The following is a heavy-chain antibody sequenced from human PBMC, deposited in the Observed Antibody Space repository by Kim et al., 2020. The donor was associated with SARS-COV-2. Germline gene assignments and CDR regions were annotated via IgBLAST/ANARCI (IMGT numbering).Heavy chain of an antibody. D-gene: IGHD3-10*01. CDR3: ARAKITMVRGVIMGFDY. J-gene: IGHJ4*02. CDR2: ISSSSSYI. CDR1: GFTFSSYS. V-gene: IGHV3-21*01. Sequence: GGSLRLSCAASGFTFSSYSMNWVRQAPGKGLEWVSSISSSSSYIYYADSVKGRFTISRDNAKNSLYLQMNSLRAEDTAVYYCARAKITMVRGVIMGFDYWGQGTLVTVSS.